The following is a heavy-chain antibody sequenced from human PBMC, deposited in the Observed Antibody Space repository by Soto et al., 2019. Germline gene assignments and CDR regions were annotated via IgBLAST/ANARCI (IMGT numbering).Heavy chain of an antibody. D-gene: IGHD3-16*01. CDR1: GGSTSSDNY. V-gene: IGHV4-30-4*01. CDR3: AREGGESSDGLYYFDS. J-gene: IGHJ4*02. CDR2: IYYSGNT. Sequence: SETLSLTCTVSGGSTSSDNYWSWIRQPPGKGLEWIGHIYYSGNTDYNPSLKSRLAISIDTSKNQFSLKLSSVTAADAAVYFCAREGGESSDGLYYFDSWGQGSLVTVSS.